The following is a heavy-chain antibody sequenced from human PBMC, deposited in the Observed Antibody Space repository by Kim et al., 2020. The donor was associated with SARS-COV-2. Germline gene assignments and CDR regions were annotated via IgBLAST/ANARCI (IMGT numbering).Heavy chain of an antibody. J-gene: IGHJ3*02. Sequence: PGSVKGRFTISRENAKNSLYLQMNSRRAGDTAVYYCARAGGGGGGNPAFDIWGQGTMVTVSS. CDR3: ARAGGGGGGNPAFDI. D-gene: IGHD2-15*01. V-gene: IGHV3-13*01.